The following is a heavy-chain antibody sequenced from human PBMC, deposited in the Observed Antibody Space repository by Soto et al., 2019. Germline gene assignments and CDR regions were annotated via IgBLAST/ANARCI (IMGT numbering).Heavy chain of an antibody. V-gene: IGHV3-23*01. CDR1: GFTFSSYA. CDR2: ISGSGGST. Sequence: GGSLRLSCAASGFTFSSYAMSWVRQAPGKGLEWVSAISGSGGSTYYADSVKGRFTISRDNSKNTLYLQMNSLRAEDTAVYYCAKVGRFYYDFWSADYWGQGTLVTVSS. J-gene: IGHJ4*02. D-gene: IGHD3-3*01. CDR3: AKVGRFYYDFWSADY.